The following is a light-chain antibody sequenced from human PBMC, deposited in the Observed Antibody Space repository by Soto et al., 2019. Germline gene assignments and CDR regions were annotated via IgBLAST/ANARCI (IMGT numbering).Light chain of an antibody. CDR3: QRLDSYPIT. CDR1: QGINSY. J-gene: IGKJ5*01. V-gene: IGKV1-9*01. Sequence: DIQLTQSPSFLSASVGDRVTITCRASQGINSYLAWYQQKPGKAPKLLIYAASTLQSGVPSRFSDSGSGTEFTLTISSLQPEDFATYYCQRLDSYPITFGQGTRLQMK. CDR2: AAS.